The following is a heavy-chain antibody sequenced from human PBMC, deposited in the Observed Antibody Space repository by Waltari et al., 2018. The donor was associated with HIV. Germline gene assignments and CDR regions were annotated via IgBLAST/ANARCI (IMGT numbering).Heavy chain of an antibody. V-gene: IGHV4-39*01. CDR1: GGSISSNYYF. CDR3: ARQRGSGLWYFDL. J-gene: IGHJ2*01. CDR2: ISHTGGTT. D-gene: IGHD3-10*01. Sequence: QSQLQESDPGLVKPSETLSLTCTVSGGSISSNYYFWAWVRQPPGKGLEWIGTISHTGGTTYYNPALKSRVIISVDTSKGQSSLKLSSIAATDTAVYYWARQRGSGLWYFDLWGRGTLVSVSS.